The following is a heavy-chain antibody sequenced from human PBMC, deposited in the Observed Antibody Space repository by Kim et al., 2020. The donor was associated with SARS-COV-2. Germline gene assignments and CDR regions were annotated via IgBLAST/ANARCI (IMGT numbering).Heavy chain of an antibody. CDR3: ALRVAIAVAGSGGDY. Sequence: SETLSLTCAVYGDSFSGYYWCWICKPPGKGLEPIWVINHCGSTNYIPPLNSRATISVATSMNKFSLTLSSLTAADTAVYYCALRVAIAVAGSGGDYWGQGTLVTVSS. J-gene: IGHJ4*02. D-gene: IGHD6-19*01. CDR1: GDSFSGYY. V-gene: IGHV4-34*01. CDR2: INHCGST.